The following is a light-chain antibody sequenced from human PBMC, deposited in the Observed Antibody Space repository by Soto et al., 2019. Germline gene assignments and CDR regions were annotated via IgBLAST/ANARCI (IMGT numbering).Light chain of an antibody. CDR2: GAS. J-gene: IGKJ4*01. CDR3: QQYNNWPFT. V-gene: IGKV3-15*01. CDR1: QSVRRN. Sequence: EIVMTQSPATLSVSPGERVTLSCRASQSVRRNLAWYQQKPGQAPRLLIYGASTRATGIPARFSGSGSGTEFTLTISSLQSEDFAVYYCQQYNNWPFTFGGGTKVEI.